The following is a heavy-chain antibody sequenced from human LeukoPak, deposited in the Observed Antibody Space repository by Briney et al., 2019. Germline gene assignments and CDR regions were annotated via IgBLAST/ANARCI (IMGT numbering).Heavy chain of an antibody. CDR3: ASPSGTYYSRFHY. CDR2: TYYSGST. J-gene: IGHJ4*02. Sequence: SETLSLTCTVSGGSISSSSYYWGWIRQPPGKGLEWIGSTYYSGSTYYNPSLKSRVTISVDTSKNQFSLKLSSVTAADTAVYYCASPSGTYYSRFHYWGQGALVTVSS. D-gene: IGHD1-26*01. V-gene: IGHV4-39*01. CDR1: GGSISSSSYY.